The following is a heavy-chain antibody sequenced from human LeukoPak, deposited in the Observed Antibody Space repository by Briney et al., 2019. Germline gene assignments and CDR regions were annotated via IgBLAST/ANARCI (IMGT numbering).Heavy chain of an antibody. V-gene: IGHV4-61*02. Sequence: SETLSLTCTVSGGSINSDSYYWTWIRQPAGKGLEWIGRIYTTGSPNYNPSLTSRVTISIDTSKNQFSLKLSSVSAADTAIYYCARDRGITTARGVPSWFDPWGQGTLVTVSS. J-gene: IGHJ5*02. CDR1: GGSINSDSYY. CDR2: IYTTGSP. CDR3: ARDRGITTARGVPSWFDP. D-gene: IGHD3-10*01.